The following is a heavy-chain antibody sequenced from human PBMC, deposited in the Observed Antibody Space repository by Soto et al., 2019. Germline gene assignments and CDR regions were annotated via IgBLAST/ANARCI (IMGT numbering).Heavy chain of an antibody. J-gene: IGHJ4*02. D-gene: IGHD5-12*01. V-gene: IGHV4-59*01. CDR2: IYYSGST. CDR3: AVVATRDFDF. CDR1: GGSISSYY. Sequence: PSETLSLTCTVSGGSISSYYWSWIRQPPGKGLEWIGYIYYSGSTNYNPSLKSRVTISVDTSKNQFSLKLSSVTAADTAVYYCAVVATRDFDFWGQGTLVSVSS.